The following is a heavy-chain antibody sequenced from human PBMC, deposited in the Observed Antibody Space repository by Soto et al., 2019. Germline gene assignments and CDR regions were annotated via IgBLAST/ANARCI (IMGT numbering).Heavy chain of an antibody. V-gene: IGHV4-30-2*01. D-gene: IGHD5-18*01. CDR2: IYHSGST. CDR1: GGSISSGGYS. J-gene: IGHJ5*02. CDR3: ARAGVDTAMSWENWFDP. Sequence: SETLSLTCAVSGGSISSGGYSWSWIRQPPGKGLEWIGYIYHSGSTYYNPSLKSRVTISVDRSKNQFSLKLSSVTAADTAVYYCARAGVDTAMSWENWFDPWGQGTLVTVSS.